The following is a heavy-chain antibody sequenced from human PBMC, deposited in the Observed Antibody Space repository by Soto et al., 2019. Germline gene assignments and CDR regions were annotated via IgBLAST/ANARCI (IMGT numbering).Heavy chain of an antibody. CDR2: ISGGGDST. Sequence: EVQLLESGGGLVQPGGSLRLSCAASGFTFNNYAMSWVRQAPGKGLEWVSAISGGGDSTSYADSVKGRFTVSRDGSKNTLYLQMNSLRAEDADVYYCAKGRGGSGSLTPRFDFWGQGTLVTVSS. D-gene: IGHD3-10*01. J-gene: IGHJ4*02. V-gene: IGHV3-23*01. CDR1: GFTFNNYA. CDR3: AKGRGGSGSLTPRFDF.